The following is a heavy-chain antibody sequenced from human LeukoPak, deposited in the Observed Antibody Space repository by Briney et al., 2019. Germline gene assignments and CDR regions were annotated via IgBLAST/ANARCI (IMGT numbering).Heavy chain of an antibody. CDR3: PNLGSGGYYTSYYFDH. CDR1: GFTFSSYA. V-gene: IGHV3-23*01. CDR2: ISGGGGST. J-gene: IGHJ4*02. Sequence: PGGSLRLSCAASGFTFSSYAMSWVRQAPGKGLEWVSAISGGGGSTYYADSVKGRFTISRDNSKNTLYLQMNSLRAEDTAVYYCPNLGSGGYYTSYYFDHWGQGTLVRVSS. D-gene: IGHD3-22*01.